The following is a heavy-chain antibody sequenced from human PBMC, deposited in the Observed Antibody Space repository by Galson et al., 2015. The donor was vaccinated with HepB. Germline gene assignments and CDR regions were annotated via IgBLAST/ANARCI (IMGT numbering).Heavy chain of an antibody. CDR2: INPNSGGT. CDR3: AVGYYYGSGSQDYYYYYMDV. J-gene: IGHJ6*03. V-gene: IGHV1-2*02. CDR1: GYTFTGYY. Sequence: SVKVSCKASGYTFTGYYMHWVRQAPGQGLEWMGWINPNSGGTNYAQKFQGRVTTTRDTSISTAYMELSRLRSDDTAVYYCAVGYYYGSGSQDYYYYYMDVWGKGTTVTVSS. D-gene: IGHD3-10*01.